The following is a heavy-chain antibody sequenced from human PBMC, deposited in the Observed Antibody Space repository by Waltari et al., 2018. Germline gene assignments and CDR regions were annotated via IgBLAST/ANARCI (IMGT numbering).Heavy chain of an antibody. J-gene: IGHJ4*02. Sequence: VQLVESGGGVVQPGRSLRLSCAASGFTFSSYGMHWVRQAPGKGLEWVSSISPNSISTYYADSVKGRFTISRDNSKSTVILQLSSLRVEDTAIYYCAKGQGGRRWYFDYWGQGTLVTVSS. CDR1: GFTFSSYG. D-gene: IGHD3-16*01. V-gene: IGHV3-23*04. CDR3: AKGQGGRRWYFDY. CDR2: ISPNSIST.